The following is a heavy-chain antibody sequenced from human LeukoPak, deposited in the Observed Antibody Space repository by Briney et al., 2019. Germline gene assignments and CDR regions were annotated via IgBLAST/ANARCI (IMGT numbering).Heavy chain of an antibody. V-gene: IGHV3-74*01. J-gene: IGHJ2*01. CDR2: IKFDGSLA. D-gene: IGHD3-16*01. Sequence: GGSLRLSCTASGLTFSTYWVYWVRQAPGKGLVWVSQIKFDGSLASYADSVKGRFTISRDNAKNTLYLQMNTLGTEDTAVYYCVTGHYDSRMYFDLWGRGTLVTVSS. CDR1: GLTFSTYW. CDR3: VTGHYDSRMYFDL.